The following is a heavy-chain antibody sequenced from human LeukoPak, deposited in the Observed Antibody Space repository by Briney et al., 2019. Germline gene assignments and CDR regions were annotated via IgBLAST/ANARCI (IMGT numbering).Heavy chain of an antibody. CDR1: GGSISSGGYS. CDR2: IYHSGST. CDR3: ARHVETTVTTRYAFDI. Sequence: PSQTLSLTCAVSGGSISSGGYSWSWIRQPPGKGLEWIGNIYHSGSTYYNPSLKSRVTISVDRSKNQFSLKLSSVTAADTAVYYCARHVETTVTTRYAFDIWGQGTMATVSS. V-gene: IGHV4-30-2*01. D-gene: IGHD4-17*01. J-gene: IGHJ3*02.